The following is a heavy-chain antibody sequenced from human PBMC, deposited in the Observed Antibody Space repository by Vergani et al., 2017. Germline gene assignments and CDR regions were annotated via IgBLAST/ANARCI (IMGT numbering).Heavy chain of an antibody. V-gene: IGHV1-18*04. CDR1: GYTFTSYG. CDR2: ISAYNGNT. CDR3: ARDPDIVVVPAAPYYYYYYGMDV. Sequence: QVQLVQSGAEVKKPGASVTVSCKASGYTFTSYGISWVRQAPRQGLEWRGWISAYNGNTNYAQKLQGRVTMTTDTSTSTAYMELRSLRSDDTAVYYCARDPDIVVVPAAPYYYYYYGMDVWGQGTTVTVSS. D-gene: IGHD2-2*01. J-gene: IGHJ6*02.